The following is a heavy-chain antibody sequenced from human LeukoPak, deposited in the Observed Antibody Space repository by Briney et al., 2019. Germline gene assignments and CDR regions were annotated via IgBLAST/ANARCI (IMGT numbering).Heavy chain of an antibody. D-gene: IGHD2-15*01. V-gene: IGHV1-18*01. J-gene: IGHJ4*02. CDR1: GYTFTSYG. CDR3: ASWGYCSGGSCNWADY. CDR2: ISAYNGNT. Sequence: ASVKVSCKASGYTFTSYGNSWARQAPGQGLEWMGWISAYNGNTNYAQKLQGRVTMTTDTSTSTAYMELRSLRSDDTAVYYCASWGYCSGGSCNWADYWGQGTLVTVSS.